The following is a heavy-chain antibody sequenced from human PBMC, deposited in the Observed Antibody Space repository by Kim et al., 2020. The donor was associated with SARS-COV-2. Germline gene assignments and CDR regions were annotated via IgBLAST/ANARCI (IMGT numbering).Heavy chain of an antibody. CDR2: INHSGST. J-gene: IGHJ6*03. CDR1: GGSFSGYY. CDR3: ARGRGSNYGYYYYYMDV. Sequence: SETLSLTCAVYGGSFSGYYWSWIRQPPGKGLEWIGEINHSGSTNYNPSLKSRVTISVDTSKNQFSLKLSSVTAADTAVYYCARGRGSNYGYYYYYMDVWGKGTTVTVSS. D-gene: IGHD4-4*01. V-gene: IGHV4-34*01.